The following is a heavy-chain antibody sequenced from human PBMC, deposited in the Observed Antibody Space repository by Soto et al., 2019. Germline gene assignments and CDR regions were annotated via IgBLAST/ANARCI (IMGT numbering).Heavy chain of an antibody. D-gene: IGHD6-19*01. CDR3: ARTNSSGFHFDY. V-gene: IGHV3-33*01. J-gene: IGHJ4*02. CDR2: IWYDGSNK. Sequence: QVQLVESGGGVVQPGRSRRLSCAASGFTFSSYGMHWVRQAPGKGLEWVAVIWYDGSNKYYADSVKGRFTISRDNSKNTLYLQMNSLRAEDTAVYYCARTNSSGFHFDYWGQGTLVTVSS. CDR1: GFTFSSYG.